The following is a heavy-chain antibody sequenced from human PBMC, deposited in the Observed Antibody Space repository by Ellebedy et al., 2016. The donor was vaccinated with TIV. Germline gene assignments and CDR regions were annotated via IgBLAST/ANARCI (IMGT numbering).Heavy chain of an antibody. D-gene: IGHD2-15*01. CDR1: GFTFDVYA. V-gene: IGHV3-9*01. Sequence: SLKISCAASGFTFDVYAMHWVRQAPGKGLEWVSGISWNSGSIGYADSVKGRFTISRDNAKNSLYLQMNSLRAEDTALYYCAKDIGSDMSNAFDIWGQGTVVTVSS. J-gene: IGHJ3*02. CDR3: AKDIGSDMSNAFDI. CDR2: ISWNSGSI.